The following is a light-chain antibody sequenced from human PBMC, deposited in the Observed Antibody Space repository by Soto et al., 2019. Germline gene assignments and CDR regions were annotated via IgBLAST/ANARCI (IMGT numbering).Light chain of an antibody. CDR3: QHQSYR. CDR2: EAS. V-gene: IGKV1-5*03. J-gene: IGKJ2*03. CDR1: QSISKW. Sequence: DIPMTQSPSTLSASVGDRVTITCRATQSISKWLAWYQQKPGKAPKLLIYEASSLDSGVPSRFSGSGSGTEFSLTISSLQPDDFATYYCQHQSYRLGQGTRLDIK.